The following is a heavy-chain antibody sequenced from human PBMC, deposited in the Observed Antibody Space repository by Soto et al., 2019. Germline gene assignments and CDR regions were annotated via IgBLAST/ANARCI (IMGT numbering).Heavy chain of an antibody. CDR1: GGSFSGYY. D-gene: IGHD2-2*01. CDR3: ARGGPAAISGWFDP. V-gene: IGHV4-34*01. J-gene: IGHJ5*02. Sequence: PSETLSLTCAVYGGSFSGYYWSWIRQPPGKGLEWIGEINHSGSTNYNPSLKSRVTISVDTSKNQFSLKLSSVTAADTAVYYCARGGPAAISGWFDPWGQGTLVTVSS. CDR2: INHSGST.